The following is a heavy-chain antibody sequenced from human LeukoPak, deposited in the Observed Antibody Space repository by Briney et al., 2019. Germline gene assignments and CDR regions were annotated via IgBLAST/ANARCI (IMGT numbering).Heavy chain of an antibody. D-gene: IGHD3-10*01. CDR3: ARDQPGFGELLYDY. CDR2: INAGNGNT. J-gene: IGHJ4*02. V-gene: IGHV1-3*01. CDR1: GYTFTSYA. Sequence: GASVKVSCKASGYTFTSYAMHWVRQAPGQRLEWMGWINAGNGNTKYSQKFQGRVTITRDTSASTAYVELSSLRSEDTAVYYCARDQPGFGELLYDYWGQGTLVTVSS.